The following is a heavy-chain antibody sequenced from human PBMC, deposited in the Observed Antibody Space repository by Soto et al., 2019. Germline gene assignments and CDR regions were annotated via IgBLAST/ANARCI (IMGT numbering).Heavy chain of an antibody. CDR1: GYTFTNYW. CDR2: IYPGDSDT. J-gene: IGHJ6*02. Sequence: GESLKISCKGSGYTFTNYWTGWVRQMPGKGLEWMGIIYPGDSDTKYNPSFQGQVTISADKSITTTYLQWSSLKASDTAIYYCAASIFYYGMDVWGQGTTVTVYS. V-gene: IGHV5-51*01. CDR3: AASIFYYGMDV.